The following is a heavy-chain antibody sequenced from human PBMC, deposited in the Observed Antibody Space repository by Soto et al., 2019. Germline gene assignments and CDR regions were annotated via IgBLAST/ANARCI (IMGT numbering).Heavy chain of an antibody. CDR3: ATGGKLELPDY. J-gene: IGHJ4*02. Sequence: QVQLVQSGTEVKKPGSSVKVSCKTSGGTFSSYAINWVRQAPGQGLEWMGGIIPIFGTADYAQKVQGRLTITADASTRTAYMELSSLKSEDTAVYYCATGGKLELPDYWGQGTLVTVSS. V-gene: IGHV1-69*01. CDR1: GGTFSSYA. D-gene: IGHD1-7*01. CDR2: IIPIFGTA.